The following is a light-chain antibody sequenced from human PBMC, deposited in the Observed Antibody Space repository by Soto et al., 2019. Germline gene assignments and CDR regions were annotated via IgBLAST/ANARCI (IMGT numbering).Light chain of an antibody. V-gene: IGKV3-20*01. CDR3: QQYGGSPRT. J-gene: IGKJ1*01. CDR1: QSVGGTF. CDR2: GAS. Sequence: EIVLTQSPGTLSLSPGEVATLSCSASQSVGGTFLAWYQQKGGQAPRLLIHGASNRATGIPDRFSGSGSGTDFTLTISRLEPEDFAVYYCQQYGGSPRTFGQGTKVDIK.